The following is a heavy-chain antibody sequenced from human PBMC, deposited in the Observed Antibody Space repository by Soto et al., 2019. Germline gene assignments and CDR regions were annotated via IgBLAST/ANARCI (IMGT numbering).Heavy chain of an antibody. V-gene: IGHV4-39*01. D-gene: IGHD3-10*01. Sequence: ETLSPACTLSGGSINNYSDYWGWTRQHPGKGLEWIGSIYYSGNAHYNPSLKSRVTISVDTAENQFSLRLTSVTAADTAVYDCARVHEITVVRGVTNCFDYWGQGTLVTVSS. CDR3: ARVHEITVVRGVTNCFDY. J-gene: IGHJ4*02. CDR1: GGSINNYSDY. CDR2: IYYSGNA.